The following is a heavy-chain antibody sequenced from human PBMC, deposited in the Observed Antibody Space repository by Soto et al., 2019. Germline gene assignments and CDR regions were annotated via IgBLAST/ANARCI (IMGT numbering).Heavy chain of an antibody. J-gene: IGHJ6*02. Sequence: GGSLRLSCAASGFTFSSYDMHWVCQATGKGLEWVSAIGTAGDTYYPGSVKGRFTISRENAKNSLYLQMNSLRAEDTAVYYCARDKYYLSGMDVWGQGTTVTVS. CDR3: ARDKYYLSGMDV. CDR1: GFTFSSYD. V-gene: IGHV3-13*01. D-gene: IGHD2-8*01. CDR2: IGTAGDT.